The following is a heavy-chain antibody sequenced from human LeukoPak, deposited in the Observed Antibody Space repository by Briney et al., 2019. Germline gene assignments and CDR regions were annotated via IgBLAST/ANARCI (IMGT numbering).Heavy chain of an antibody. D-gene: IGHD1-26*01. CDR2: ISSSGSFI. CDR3: AKGNSGSYYLFDY. CDR1: GFTFSSYS. Sequence: PGGSLRLSCAASGFTFSSYSMNWVRQAPGKGLEWVSSISSSGSFIHYADSVKGRFTISRDNAKSSLYLQMNSLRAEDTAVYYCAKGNSGSYYLFDYWGQGTLVTVSS. V-gene: IGHV3-21*04. J-gene: IGHJ4*02.